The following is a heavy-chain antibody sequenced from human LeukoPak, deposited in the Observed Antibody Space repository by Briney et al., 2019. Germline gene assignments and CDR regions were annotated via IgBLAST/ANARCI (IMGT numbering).Heavy chain of an antibody. D-gene: IGHD5-24*01. CDR1: GYTLTELS. CDR3: ATMMARTFKPTPDAFDI. Sequence: EASVKVSCKVSGYTLTELSMHWVRQAPGKGLEWMGGFYPEDGETIYAQKFQGRVTMTEDTSTDTAYMELSSLRSEDTAVYYCATMMARTFKPTPDAFDIWGQGTMVTVSS. CDR2: FYPEDGET. V-gene: IGHV1-24*01. J-gene: IGHJ3*02.